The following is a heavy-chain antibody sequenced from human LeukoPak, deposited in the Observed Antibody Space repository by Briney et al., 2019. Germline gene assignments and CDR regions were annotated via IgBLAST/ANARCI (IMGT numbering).Heavy chain of an antibody. Sequence: SETLSLTCAVSGYSITSSNWWGWIRQPPGKGLEWIGYIYYSGSTYYNPSLKSRVTMSVDTSKNQFSLKLSSVTAVDTALYYCARRNGYPFDVWGQGTLVTVSS. V-gene: IGHV4-28*01. CDR3: ARRNGYPFDV. J-gene: IGHJ4*02. D-gene: IGHD3-9*01. CDR1: GYSITSSNW. CDR2: IYYSGST.